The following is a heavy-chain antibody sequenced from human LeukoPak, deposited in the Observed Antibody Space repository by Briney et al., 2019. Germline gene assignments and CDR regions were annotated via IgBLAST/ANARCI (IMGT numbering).Heavy chain of an antibody. V-gene: IGHV3-23*01. CDR2: ISGSGGST. Sequence: GGSLRLSCAASGFTFSSYGMSWVRQAPGKGLEWVSAISGSGGSTYYADSVKGRFTISGDNSKNTLYLQMNSPRAEDTAVYYCAELGITMIGGVWGKGTTVTISS. J-gene: IGHJ6*04. D-gene: IGHD3-10*02. CDR1: GFTFSSYG. CDR3: AELGITMIGGV.